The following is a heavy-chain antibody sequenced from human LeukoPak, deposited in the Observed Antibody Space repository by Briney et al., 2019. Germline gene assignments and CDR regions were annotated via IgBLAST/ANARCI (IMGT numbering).Heavy chain of an antibody. CDR2: INYSGGT. CDR1: GGSISTYY. CDR3: AREYSSSAPPLY. D-gene: IGHD6-13*01. V-gene: IGHV4-59*01. J-gene: IGHJ4*02. Sequence: TSETLSLTCTVSGGSISTYYWSWIRQPPGKGLEWIGNINYSGGTKYNPSLKSRVTISVGTSKNQFSLKLSSVTAADTALYYCAREYSSSAPPLYWGQGTLVTVSS.